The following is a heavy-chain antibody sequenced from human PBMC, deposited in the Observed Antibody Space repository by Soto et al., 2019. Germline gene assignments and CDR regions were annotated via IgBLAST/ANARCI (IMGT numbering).Heavy chain of an antibody. CDR2: IIPIFGTA. J-gene: IGHJ4*02. V-gene: IGHV1-69*13. CDR1: GGTFSSYA. D-gene: IGHD2-15*01. Sequence: ASVKVSSKASGGTFSSYAISWVRQAPGQGLEWMGGIIPIFGTANYAQKFQGRVTITADESTSTAYMELSSLRSEDTAVYYCAREGGGYCSGGSCQVDYWGQGTLVTVSS. CDR3: AREGGGYCSGGSCQVDY.